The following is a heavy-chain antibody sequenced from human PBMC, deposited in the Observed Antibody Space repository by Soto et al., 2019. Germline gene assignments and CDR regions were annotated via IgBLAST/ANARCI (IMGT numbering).Heavy chain of an antibody. D-gene: IGHD4-17*01. Sequence: PSETLSLTCAVSGDSISSDKWWSWVRQPPGKGLEWIGEIHHSGNSNYNPSLKSRVIISVDKSKNQVALTMTNMDSVDTATHYCAHAYGGRSLYWGQGTLVTVSS. CDR3: AHAYGGRSLY. CDR1: GDSISSDKW. CDR2: IHHSGNS. J-gene: IGHJ4*02. V-gene: IGHV4-4*02.